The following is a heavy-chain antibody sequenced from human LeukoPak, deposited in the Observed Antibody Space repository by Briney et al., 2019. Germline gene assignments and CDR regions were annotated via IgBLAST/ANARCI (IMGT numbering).Heavy chain of an antibody. CDR3: ARSSSGVWSGYYYYMDV. J-gene: IGHJ6*03. CDR1: GYTFTGYY. V-gene: IGHV1-18*04. CDR2: ISAYNGNT. Sequence: ASVKVSCKASGYTFTGYYMHWVRQAPGQGLEWMGWISAYNGNTNYAQKLQGRVTMTTDTSTSTAYMELRSLRSDDTAVYYCARSSSGVWSGYYYYMDVWGKGTTVTISS. D-gene: IGHD3-10*01.